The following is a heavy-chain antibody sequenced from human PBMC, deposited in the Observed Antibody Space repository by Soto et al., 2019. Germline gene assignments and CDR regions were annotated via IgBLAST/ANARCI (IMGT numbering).Heavy chain of an antibody. CDR2: TWSDGTQK. Sequence: AGSLRLSCEASGFTFNTYSMHWVRQPPGKGLEWLAATWSDGTQKYYTDSVKGRFIISRDNPKQTLYLEMNSLRAEDTAVYYCARAGGTTVTGVWHFDSWGQGTLVTVSS. J-gene: IGHJ4*02. CDR1: GFTFNTYS. V-gene: IGHV3-33*01. D-gene: IGHD4-17*01. CDR3: ARAGGTTVTGVWHFDS.